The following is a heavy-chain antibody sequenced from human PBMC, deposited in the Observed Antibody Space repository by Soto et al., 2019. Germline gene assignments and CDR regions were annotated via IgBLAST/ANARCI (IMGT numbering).Heavy chain of an antibody. CDR1: GFTFSAFG. CDR3: AKDFKISGGHYGSLNYYYGMDV. D-gene: IGHD3-10*01. J-gene: IGHJ6*02. Sequence: QVHLVESGGGVVQPGRSLRLSCEASGFTFSAFGMHWVRQAPGKGLEWVAIISYDGILKYYADSVKGRFTISRDTSKSALYLQMNSLRPEDTAVYYCAKDFKISGGHYGSLNYYYGMDVWGLGTTVTVSS. V-gene: IGHV3-30*18. CDR2: ISYDGILK.